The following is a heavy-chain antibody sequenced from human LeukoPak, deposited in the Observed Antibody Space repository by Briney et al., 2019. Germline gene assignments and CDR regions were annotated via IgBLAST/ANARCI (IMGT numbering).Heavy chain of an antibody. CDR1: GFTFSSYA. D-gene: IGHD2-21*01. V-gene: IGHV3-23*01. J-gene: IGHJ3*02. Sequence: PGGSLRLSCAASGFTFSSYAMSWVRQAPGKGLEWVSAISGSGDSTYYADSVKGRFTISRDNSKNTLYLQMNSLRAEDTAVYYCAKEKTLGSILWLFDAFDIWGQGTMVTVSS. CDR3: AKEKTLGSILWLFDAFDI. CDR2: ISGSGDST.